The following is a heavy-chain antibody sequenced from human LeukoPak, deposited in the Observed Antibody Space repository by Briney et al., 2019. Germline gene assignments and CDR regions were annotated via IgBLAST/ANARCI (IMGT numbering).Heavy chain of an antibody. V-gene: IGHV1-18*04. Sequence: ASVNVSFKPSVYTFTPFYIHWVRQAPGQGLEWMGWITAYNDNTNYAQKLQGRVTMTTDTSTSTAYMELRSLRSDDTAVYYCARALLWFGEPSHIDYWGQGTLVTASS. CDR2: ITAYNDNT. D-gene: IGHD3-10*01. CDR3: ARALLWFGEPSHIDY. CDR1: VYTFTPFY. J-gene: IGHJ4*02.